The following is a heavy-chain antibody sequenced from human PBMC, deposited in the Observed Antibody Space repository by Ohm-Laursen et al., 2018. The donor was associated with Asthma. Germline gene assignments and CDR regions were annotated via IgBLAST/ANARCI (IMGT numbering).Heavy chain of an antibody. Sequence: SLRLSCTASGFTFSSYGMHWVRQAPGKGLEWVAVISNDGSRKKYADSVEGRFTMSRDNSKNTLYLQMDSLRAEDTAVYYCATELGGNSGSYLGLDYWGQGTLVTVSS. V-gene: IGHV3-30*03. CDR1: GFTFSSYG. J-gene: IGHJ4*02. CDR3: ATELGGNSGSYLGLDY. CDR2: ISNDGSRK. D-gene: IGHD1-26*01.